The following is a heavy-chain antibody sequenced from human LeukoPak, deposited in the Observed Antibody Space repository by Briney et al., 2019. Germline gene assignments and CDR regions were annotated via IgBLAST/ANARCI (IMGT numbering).Heavy chain of an antibody. V-gene: IGHV3-23*01. J-gene: IGHJ6*03. CDR3: AKAYSNYDYYMDV. Sequence: PGGSLRLSCAASGFTFSSYGMNWVRQAPGKGLEWVSAISGSGGSTYYADSVKGRFTISRDNSKNTLYLQMNSLRAEDTAVYYCAKAYSNYDYYMDVWGKGTTVIVSS. D-gene: IGHD4-11*01. CDR1: GFTFSSYG. CDR2: ISGSGGST.